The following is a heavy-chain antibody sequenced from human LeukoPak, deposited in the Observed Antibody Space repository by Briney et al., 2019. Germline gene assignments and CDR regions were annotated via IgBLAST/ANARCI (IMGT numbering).Heavy chain of an antibody. CDR2: IKGDKSAK. CDR3: ARDVVGSLDY. D-gene: IGHD1-26*01. CDR1: GFTFSTYW. J-gene: IGHJ4*02. V-gene: IGHV3-7*01. Sequence: PGGSLRLSYAASGFTFSTYWMAWVRQAPGKGLEWVANIKGDKSAKHQADSVKGRFTISRDNAQSSVYLQMSSLRGEDTAVYYCARDVVGSLDYWGQGTLVTVSS.